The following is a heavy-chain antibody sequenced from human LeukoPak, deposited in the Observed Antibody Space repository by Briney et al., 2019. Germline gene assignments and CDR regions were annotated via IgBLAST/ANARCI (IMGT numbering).Heavy chain of an antibody. CDR3: ARQSPFDGMGDAFDI. Sequence: GESLKISCKGFGYSFTSYWIAWVRQMPGKGLEWMGIIYPGDSDTRYSPSFQGQVTISADKSISTAYLQWSSLKASDTAMYYCARQSPFDGMGDAFDIWGQGTMVTVSS. D-gene: IGHD3-16*01. V-gene: IGHV5-51*01. CDR1: GYSFTSYW. CDR2: IYPGDSDT. J-gene: IGHJ3*02.